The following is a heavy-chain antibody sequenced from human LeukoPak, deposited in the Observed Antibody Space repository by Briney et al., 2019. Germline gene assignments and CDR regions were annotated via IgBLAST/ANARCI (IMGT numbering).Heavy chain of an antibody. V-gene: IGHV4-59*08. Sequence: SETLSLTCTVSGGSISGYYWSWIRQPPGKGLEWIGYIYYSGSTNYNPSLKSRVTISVDTSKNQFSLKLSSVTAADTAVYYCARQDSWWFDPWGQGTLVTVSS. CDR1: GGSISGYY. CDR3: ARQDSWWFDP. CDR2: IYYSGST. J-gene: IGHJ5*02.